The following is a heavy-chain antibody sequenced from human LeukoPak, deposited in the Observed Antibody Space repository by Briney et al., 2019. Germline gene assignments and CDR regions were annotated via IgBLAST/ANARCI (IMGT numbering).Heavy chain of an antibody. D-gene: IGHD3-3*01. CDR3: ATAPTYYDFWSGYYRGYYFDY. CDR1: GYTLTELS. V-gene: IGHV1-24*01. Sequence: GASVKVSCKVSGYTLTELSMHWVRQAPGKGLEWMGGFDPEDGETIYAQKFQGRVTMTEDTSTDTAYMELSSLRSEDTAVYYCATAPTYYDFWSGYYRGYYFDYWGQGTLVTVSS. J-gene: IGHJ4*02. CDR2: FDPEDGET.